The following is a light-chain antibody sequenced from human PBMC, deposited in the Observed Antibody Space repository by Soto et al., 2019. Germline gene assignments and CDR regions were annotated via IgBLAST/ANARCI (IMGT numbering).Light chain of an antibody. CDR2: GAS. CDR3: QQYNNWHTWT. V-gene: IGKV3-15*01. CDR1: QSVSSK. J-gene: IGKJ1*01. Sequence: EIVFTQSPGTLSLSPGERATLSCRASQSVSSKLAWYQQKPGQAPRLXXYGASTRATGIPARFSGSGSGTEFTLTISSLKSEDFAVYYCQQYNNWHTWTFGHGTKVDIK.